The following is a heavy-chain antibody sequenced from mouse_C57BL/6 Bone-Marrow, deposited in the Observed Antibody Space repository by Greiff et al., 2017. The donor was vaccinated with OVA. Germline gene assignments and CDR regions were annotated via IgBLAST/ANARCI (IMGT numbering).Heavy chain of an antibody. Sequence: VQLQQPGTELVKPGASVKLSCKASGYTFTSYWMHWVKQRPGQGLEWIGNINPSNGGTNSNEQFKSKATLTVDKSSSTAYMQLSRLTSEDSAVSSCARNYCLWYFDFWGPGTTVTVSS. D-gene: IGHD2-1*01. CDR2: INPSNGGT. V-gene: IGHV1-53*01. CDR1: GYTFTSYW. J-gene: IGHJ1*01. CDR3: ARNYCLWYFDF.